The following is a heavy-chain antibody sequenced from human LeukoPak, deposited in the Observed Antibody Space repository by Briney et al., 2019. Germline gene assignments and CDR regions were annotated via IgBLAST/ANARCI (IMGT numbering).Heavy chain of an antibody. CDR1: GGSFSGYY. Sequence: TSETLSLTCAVYGGSFSGYYWSWIRQPPGKGLEWIGEINHSGCTNYNPSLKSRVTISVDTSKNQFSLKLSSVTAADTAVYYCARTHSSSPNWFDPWGQGTLVTVSS. CDR3: ARTHSSSPNWFDP. D-gene: IGHD6-6*01. V-gene: IGHV4-34*01. J-gene: IGHJ5*02. CDR2: INHSGCT.